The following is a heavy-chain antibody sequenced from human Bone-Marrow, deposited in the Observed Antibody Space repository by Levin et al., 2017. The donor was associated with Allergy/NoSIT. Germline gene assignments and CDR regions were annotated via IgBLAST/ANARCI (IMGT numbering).Heavy chain of an antibody. CDR3: ARHIGYNYGNIDY. CDR1: GGSIRSRGYY. V-gene: IGHV4-39*01. CDR2: IYYTGSA. Sequence: SETLSLTCTVSGGSIRSRGYYWGWIRQPPGKGLEWIGNIYYTGSAYYNPALKSRVAISVDTSNNQFSLRLTSVTAADTAVYYCARHIGYNYGNIDYWGQGTLVTVSS. J-gene: IGHJ4*02. D-gene: IGHD5-18*01.